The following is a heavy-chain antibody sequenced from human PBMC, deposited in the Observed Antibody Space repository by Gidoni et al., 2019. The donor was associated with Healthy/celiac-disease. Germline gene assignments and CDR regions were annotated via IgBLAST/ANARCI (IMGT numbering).Heavy chain of an antibody. J-gene: IGHJ4*02. CDR1: GFTFDDYA. V-gene: IGHV3-43*02. CDR3: AKENYDFWSGSYYFDY. D-gene: IGHD3-3*01. CDR2: ISGDGGST. Sequence: EVQRVESGGGLVQPGGSLRPSCAASGFTFDDYAMHWVRQAPGKGLEWVSLISGDGGSTYYADSVKGRFTISRDNSKNSLYLQMNSLRTEDTALYYCAKENYDFWSGSYYFDYWGQGTLVTVSS.